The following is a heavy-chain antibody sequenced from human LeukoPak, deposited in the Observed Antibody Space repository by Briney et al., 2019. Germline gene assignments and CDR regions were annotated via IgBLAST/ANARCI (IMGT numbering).Heavy chain of an antibody. D-gene: IGHD2-2*01. Sequence: SETLSLTCAVYGGSFSGYYWSWIRQPPGKGLEWIGEINHSGSTYYNPSLKSRVTISVDTSKNQFSLKLSSVTAADTAVYYCARESYPSWFDPWGQGTLVTVSS. CDR2: INHSGST. CDR1: GGSFSGYY. J-gene: IGHJ5*02. CDR3: ARESYPSWFDP. V-gene: IGHV4-34*01.